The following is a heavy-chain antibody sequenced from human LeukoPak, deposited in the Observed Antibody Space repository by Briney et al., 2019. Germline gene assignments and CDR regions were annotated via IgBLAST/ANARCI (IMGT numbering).Heavy chain of an antibody. J-gene: IGHJ4*02. D-gene: IGHD2-2*01. CDR1: GYTFTSYA. CDR3: ARDGGYCSSTSCYSFDY. V-gene: IGHV1-3*01. Sequence: ASVTVSCEASGYTFTSYAMHWVRQAPGQRLEWMGWINAGNGNTKYSQKFQGRVTITRDTSASTAYMELSSLRSEDTAVYYCARDGGYCSSTSCYSFDYWGQGTLVTVSS. CDR2: INAGNGNT.